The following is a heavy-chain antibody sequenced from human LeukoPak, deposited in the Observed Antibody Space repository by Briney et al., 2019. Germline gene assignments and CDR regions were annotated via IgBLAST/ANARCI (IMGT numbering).Heavy chain of an antibody. J-gene: IGHJ6*02. CDR3: ARRNGDSGSWVLDV. CDR1: GFTIRNYW. CDR2: IQQDGSEK. Sequence: GGSLRLSCAASGFTIRNYWMSWGRQAPGKGLEWVANIQQDGSEKKYGDSVQGRFSLSRDNANNSLYLQIYIPRVEDTAAYYCARRNGDSGSWVLDVWGQGTTVTVSS. D-gene: IGHD3-10*01. V-gene: IGHV3-7*04.